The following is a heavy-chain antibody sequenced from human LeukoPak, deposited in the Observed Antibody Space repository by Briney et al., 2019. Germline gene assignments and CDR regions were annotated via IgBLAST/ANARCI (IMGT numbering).Heavy chain of an antibody. CDR2: INPNSGGT. J-gene: IGHJ4*02. D-gene: IGHD6-19*01. V-gene: IGHV1-2*06. Sequence: ASVKVSCKASGYTFTSYYMHWVRQAPGQGPEWMGRINPNSGGTNYAQKFQGRVTMTRDTSISTAYMELSRLRSDDTAVYYCARGTGYSSGWYDYWGQGTLVTVSS. CDR3: ARGTGYSSGWYDY. CDR1: GYTFTSYY.